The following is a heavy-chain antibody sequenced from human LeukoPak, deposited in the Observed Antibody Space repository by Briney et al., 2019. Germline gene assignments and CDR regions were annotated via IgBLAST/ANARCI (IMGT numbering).Heavy chain of an antibody. J-gene: IGHJ3*01. CDR3: VRDRDYAFDF. CDR1: GFTFSYYS. Sequence: AGGSLRLSCAASGFTFSYYSMNWVRQAPGKGLEWISYSNTDGTISYADSVKGRSTISRDNAENSLYLQMNSLRDEDTAVYFCVRDRDYAFDFWGQGTMVTVSS. CDR2: SNTDGTI. V-gene: IGHV3-48*02.